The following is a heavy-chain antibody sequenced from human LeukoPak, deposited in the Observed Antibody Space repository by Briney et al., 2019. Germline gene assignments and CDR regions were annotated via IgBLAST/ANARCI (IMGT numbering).Heavy chain of an antibody. D-gene: IGHD3-3*01. CDR2: IYWNDDK. J-gene: IGHJ4*02. Sequence: SGPTLVNPTQTLTLTCTFSGFSLSTSGVGVGWIRQPPGKALEWLALIYWNDDKRYSPSLKSRLTITKDTSKNQVVLTMTNMDPVDTATYYCAHKGDFGDFWSGYHYHDYWGQGTLVTVSS. CDR1: GFSLSTSGVG. CDR3: AHKGDFGDFWSGYHYHDY. V-gene: IGHV2-5*01.